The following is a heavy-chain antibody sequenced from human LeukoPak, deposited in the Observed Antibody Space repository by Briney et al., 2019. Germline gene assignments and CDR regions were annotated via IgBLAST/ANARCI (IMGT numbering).Heavy chain of an antibody. D-gene: IGHD5-18*01. CDR1: GFTFSDYY. J-gene: IGHJ3*02. Sequence: GGSLRLSCAASGFTFSDYYMSWIRQAPGKGLEWVSYISSSGSTIYYADSVKGRFTISRDNAKNSLYLQMNSLRAEDTAVYYCARDELGYSYGYERAANDAFDIWGQGTMVTVSS. V-gene: IGHV3-11*04. CDR2: ISSSGSTI. CDR3: ARDELGYSYGYERAANDAFDI.